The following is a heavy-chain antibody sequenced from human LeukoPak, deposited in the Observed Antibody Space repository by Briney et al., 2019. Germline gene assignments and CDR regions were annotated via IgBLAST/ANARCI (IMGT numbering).Heavy chain of an antibody. V-gene: IGHV3-9*01. CDR3: VKDGGTSGYRRGLFDY. CDR2: ISWDGDDI. CDR1: GFTFNYYA. D-gene: IGHD3-22*01. J-gene: IGHJ4*02. Sequence: PGRSLSLSCTASGFTFNYYAMHWVRQAPGKGLGWVSGISWDGDDIAYADSVKGRVTISRDNAKNSLYLEMNTLRTEDTAFYYCVKDGGTSGYRRGLFDYWGQGTLVTVSS.